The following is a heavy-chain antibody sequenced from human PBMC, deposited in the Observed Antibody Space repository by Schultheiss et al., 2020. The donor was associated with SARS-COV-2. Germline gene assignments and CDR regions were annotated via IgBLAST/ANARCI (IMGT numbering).Heavy chain of an antibody. CDR1: GGSISSGDYY. V-gene: IGHV4-30-4*01. Sequence: SETLSLTCTVSGGSISSGDYYWSWIRQPPGKGLEWIGYIYYSGSTYYNPSLKSRVTISVDTSKNQFSLKLSSVTAADTAVYYCARGGYYYDSSGYYTAGPIDYWGEGTLVTGSS. J-gene: IGHJ4*02. CDR3: ARGGYYYDSSGYYTAGPIDY. D-gene: IGHD3-22*01. CDR2: IYYSGST.